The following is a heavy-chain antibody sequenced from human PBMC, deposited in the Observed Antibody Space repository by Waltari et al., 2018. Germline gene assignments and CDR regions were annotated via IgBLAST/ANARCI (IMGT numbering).Heavy chain of an antibody. V-gene: IGHV4-34*01. J-gene: IGHJ4*02. CDR3: ARGPKYGSGSLVAYFDY. Sequence: QVQLQQWGAGLLKPSETLSLTCAVYGGSFSGYYWSWIRQPPGTGLGWIGEINHSGSTNYNPSLKSRVTISVDTSKNQFSLKLSSVTAADTAVYYCARGPKYGSGSLVAYFDYWGQGTLVTVSS. CDR1: GGSFSGYY. CDR2: INHSGST. D-gene: IGHD3-10*01.